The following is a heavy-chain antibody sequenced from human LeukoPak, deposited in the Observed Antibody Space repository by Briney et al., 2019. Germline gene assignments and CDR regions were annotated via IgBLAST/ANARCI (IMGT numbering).Heavy chain of an antibody. CDR2: INSDGSST. Sequence: VGSLRLSCAASGFTFSSYWMHWVRQAPGKGLVWVSRINSDGSSTSYADSVKGRFTLSRDNAKNTLYLQMNSLRAEDTAVYYCAREDRDYGDPFPPPNAFDIWGQGTMVTVSS. D-gene: IGHD4-17*01. CDR1: GFTFSSYW. J-gene: IGHJ3*02. CDR3: AREDRDYGDPFPPPNAFDI. V-gene: IGHV3-74*01.